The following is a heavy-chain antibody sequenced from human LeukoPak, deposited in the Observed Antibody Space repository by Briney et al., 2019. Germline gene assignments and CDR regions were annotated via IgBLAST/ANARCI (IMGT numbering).Heavy chain of an antibody. CDR3: ARTLVAAGSDAFDI. J-gene: IGHJ3*02. Sequence: GGSLRLSCAASGFSFSSYYMSWVRQAPGKGLEWVALINPDGSERYYVDSVKGRFTISRDNARNSLYLQMNSLRAKDTAVYYCARTLVAAGSDAFDIWGQGTMVTVSS. CDR2: INPDGSER. D-gene: IGHD6-13*01. V-gene: IGHV3-7*01. CDR1: GFSFSSYY.